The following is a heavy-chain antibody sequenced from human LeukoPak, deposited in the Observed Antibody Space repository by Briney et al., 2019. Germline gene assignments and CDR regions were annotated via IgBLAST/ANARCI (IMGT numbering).Heavy chain of an antibody. V-gene: IGHV4-59*01. Sequence: SETLSLTCAVYGGSFSGYYWSWIRQPPGKGLEWIGYIYYSGSTNYNPSLKSRVTISVDTSKNQFSLKLSSVTAADTAVYYCARYYYDSSGYSNFDYWGQGTLVTVSS. CDR2: IYYSGST. D-gene: IGHD3-22*01. J-gene: IGHJ4*02. CDR3: ARYYYDSSGYSNFDY. CDR1: GGSFSGYY.